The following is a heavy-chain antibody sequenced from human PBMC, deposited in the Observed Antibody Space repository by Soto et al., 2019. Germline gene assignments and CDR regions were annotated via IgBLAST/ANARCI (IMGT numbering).Heavy chain of an antibody. D-gene: IGHD6-19*01. V-gene: IGHV4-4*02. Sequence: QVQLQESGPGLVKPSGTLSLTCAVSGGSISSSNWWSWVRQPPGKGLECIGDIYHSGSTNYNPSLRSRVTMSVDESKHQFALKLSSVTAADTAVYHCASPGGWLGPGYFDYWGQGPLVTVSS. CDR1: GGSISSSNW. J-gene: IGHJ4*02. CDR2: IYHSGST. CDR3: ASPGGWLGPGYFDY.